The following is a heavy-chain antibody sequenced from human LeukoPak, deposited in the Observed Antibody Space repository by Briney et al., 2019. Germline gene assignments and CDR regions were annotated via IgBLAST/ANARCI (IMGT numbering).Heavy chain of an antibody. D-gene: IGHD6-13*01. Sequence: SQTLSLTCAIAGDSFSSNSVTWNWIRQSPSRGLEWLGRTYHRSTWYDDYVVSVRSRLTITPDISKNQVSLQLNSVTPEDAAVYYCTREVAGTGGFDYWGQGITVTVSS. CDR1: GDSFSSNSVT. CDR3: TREVAGTGGFDY. J-gene: IGHJ4*02. V-gene: IGHV6-1*01. CDR2: TYHRSTWYD.